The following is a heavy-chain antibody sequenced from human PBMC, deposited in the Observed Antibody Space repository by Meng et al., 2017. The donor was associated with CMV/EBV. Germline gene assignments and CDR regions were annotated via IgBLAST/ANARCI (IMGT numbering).Heavy chain of an antibody. CDR3: ARAYRDGYNFGFDY. Sequence: SVKVSCKASGGTFSSYAISWVRQAPGQGLEWMGGIIPIFGTANYAQKFQGRVTITTDESTSTAYMELSSLRSEDTAVYYCARAYRDGYNFGFDYWGQGTRVTVSS. V-gene: IGHV1-69*05. J-gene: IGHJ4*02. CDR2: IIPIFGTA. CDR1: GGTFSSYA. D-gene: IGHD5-24*01.